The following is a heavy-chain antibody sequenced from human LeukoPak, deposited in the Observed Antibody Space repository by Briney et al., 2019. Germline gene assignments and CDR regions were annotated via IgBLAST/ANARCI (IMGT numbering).Heavy chain of an antibody. D-gene: IGHD6-19*01. CDR2: IYPSGDST. CDR3: AKDVVPNSGWDLDY. CDR1: GFTFSTYS. Sequence: GGSLRLSCAASGFTFSTYSMTWVRQGPGKGLEWVSSIYPSGDSTFYADSVKGRFTISRDNSKNTLYLQMSSLRTEDTVIYYCAKDVVPNSGWDLDYWGQGTLVTVSS. V-gene: IGHV3-23*01. J-gene: IGHJ4*02.